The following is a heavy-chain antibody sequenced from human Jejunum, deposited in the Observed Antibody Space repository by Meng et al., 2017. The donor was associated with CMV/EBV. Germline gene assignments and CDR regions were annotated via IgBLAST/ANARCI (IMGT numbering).Heavy chain of an antibody. CDR3: EREGAVAGLDLDY. CDR2: INADTGNT. CDR1: GYTFINFV. V-gene: IGHV1-3*01. D-gene: IGHD6-19*01. J-gene: IGHJ4*02. Sequence: VQLVQSGADVKNPGASVRVSCQASGYTFINFVMHWVRQAPGQRLEWMGWINADTGNTRYSQNFQGRLTFTRDTSASTTHMELSSLRSEDTAVYYCEREGAVAGLDLDYWGQGTLVTVSS.